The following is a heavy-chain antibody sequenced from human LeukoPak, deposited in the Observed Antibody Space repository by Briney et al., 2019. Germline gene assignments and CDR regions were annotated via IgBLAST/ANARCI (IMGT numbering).Heavy chain of an antibody. CDR3: ARDHRGGYGSRFDP. V-gene: IGHV3-21*01. CDR1: GFTFSSYS. D-gene: IGHD1-26*01. Sequence: PGGSLRLSCAASGFTFSSYSMNWVRQAPGKGLEWVSSISSSSSYIYYADSVKGRFTISRDNAKNSLYLQMNSLRAEDTAVYYCARDHRGGYGSRFDPWGQGTLVTVSS. CDR2: ISSSSSYI. J-gene: IGHJ5*02.